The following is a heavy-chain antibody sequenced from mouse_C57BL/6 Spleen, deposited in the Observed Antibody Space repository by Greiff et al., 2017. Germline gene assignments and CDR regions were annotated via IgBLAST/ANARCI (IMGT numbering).Heavy chain of an antibody. V-gene: IGHV1-66*01. CDR2: IYPGSGNT. Sequence: VQLQQSGPELVKPGASVKISCKASGYSFTSYYIHWVKQRPGQGLEWIGWIYPGSGNTKYNEKFKGKATLTADTSSSTAYMQLSSLTSEDSAVYYCARRDYSGYFDVWGTGTTVTVSS. CDR1: GYSFTSYY. D-gene: IGHD1-1*02. J-gene: IGHJ1*03. CDR3: ARRDYSGYFDV.